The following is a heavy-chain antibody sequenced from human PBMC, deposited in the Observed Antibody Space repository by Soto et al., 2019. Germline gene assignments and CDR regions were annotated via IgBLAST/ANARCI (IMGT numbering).Heavy chain of an antibody. Sequence: GESLKISCRSFGYRSSSHWISWVRQMPGRGLVWMGKIDPSDSYADYSPSFEGRVTLSAEKSTSTVYLQWNSLKASDTAMYYCASHYPFCGYDCHLRMDVWGLGTSVTVSS. J-gene: IGHJ6*02. CDR1: GYRSSSHW. CDR2: IDPSDSYA. CDR3: ASHYPFCGYDCHLRMDV. V-gene: IGHV5-10-1*01. D-gene: IGHD2-21*02.